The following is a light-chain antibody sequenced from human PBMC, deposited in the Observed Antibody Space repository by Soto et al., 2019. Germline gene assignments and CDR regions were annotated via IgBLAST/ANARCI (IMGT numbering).Light chain of an antibody. CDR1: QSVSNNY. CDR3: QQYGSSGT. CDR2: GAS. V-gene: IGKV3-20*01. Sequence: EIVFTQSPGSLSLSTRERATLSCRASQSVSNNYLAWYQQKPGEAPRLLIYGASNRATGIPDRFSGSGSGTDFTLTISRLEPEDFAVYYCQQYGSSGTFGQGTKVDIK. J-gene: IGKJ1*01.